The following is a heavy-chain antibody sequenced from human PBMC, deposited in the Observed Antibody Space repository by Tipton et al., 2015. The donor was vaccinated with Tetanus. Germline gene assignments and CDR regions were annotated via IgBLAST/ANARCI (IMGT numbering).Heavy chain of an antibody. D-gene: IGHD3-22*01. CDR3: ARSGYDSSGYKNYYYYYGMDV. V-gene: IGHV3-33*01. J-gene: IGHJ6*02. CDR1: GFTFSSYG. Sequence: SLRLSCAAPGFTFSSYGMHWVRQAPGKGLEWVAVIWYDGSNKYYADSVKGRFTISRDNSKNTLYLQMNSLRAEDTAVYYCARSGYDSSGYKNYYYYYGMDVWGQGTTVTVSS. CDR2: IWYDGSNK.